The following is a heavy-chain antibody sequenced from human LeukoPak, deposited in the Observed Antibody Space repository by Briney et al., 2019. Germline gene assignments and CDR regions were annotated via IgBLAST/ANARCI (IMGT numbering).Heavy chain of an antibody. CDR2: IGTAGDT. CDR3: ARGSTVTAPEYYYYGMDV. V-gene: IGHV3-13*01. D-gene: IGHD4-17*01. CDR1: GFTFSSYD. J-gene: IGHJ6*02. Sequence: GGSLRLSCAASGFTFSSYDMHWVRQATGKGLEWVSAIGTAGDTYYPGSVKGRFTISRENAKNSLYLQMNSLRAGDTAVYYCARGSTVTAPEYYYYGMDVWGQGTTVTVSS.